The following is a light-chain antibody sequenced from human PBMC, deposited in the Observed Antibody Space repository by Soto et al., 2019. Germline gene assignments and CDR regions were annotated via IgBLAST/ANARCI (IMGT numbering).Light chain of an antibody. V-gene: IGLV2-8*01. CDR1: SSDVGGYDY. Sequence: QSALTQPPSASGSPGQSVTISCTGTSSDVGGYDYVSWYQQQPGKAPKLMIYEVTKRASGVPDRFSGAKSGNTASLTVSGLQAGDEADYYCSSYAGSNTDVVFGGGTKLTVL. CDR2: EVT. J-gene: IGLJ2*01. CDR3: SSYAGSNTDVV.